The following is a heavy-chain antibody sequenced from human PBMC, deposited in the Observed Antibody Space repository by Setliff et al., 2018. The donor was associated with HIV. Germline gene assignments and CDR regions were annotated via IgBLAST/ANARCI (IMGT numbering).Heavy chain of an antibody. Sequence: PSETLSLTCAVYGGSFSAYYWSWIRQSPGKGLEWIGAINHGGSTNYNPSLKSRVTISLDTSKNQFSLKLSSVTAADTAVYYCARGQLYCTNGVCYTGYYRIWGQGTLVTVSS. D-gene: IGHD2-8*01. J-gene: IGHJ4*02. CDR3: ARGQLYCTNGVCYTGYYRI. V-gene: IGHV4-34*01. CDR1: GGSFSAYY. CDR2: INHGGST.